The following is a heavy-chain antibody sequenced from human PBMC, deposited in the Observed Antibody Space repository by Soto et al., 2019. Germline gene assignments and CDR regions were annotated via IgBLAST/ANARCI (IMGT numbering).Heavy chain of an antibody. V-gene: IGHV3-23*01. CDR1: GFTFSSFF. D-gene: IGHD6-6*01. J-gene: IGHJ6*02. Sequence: PGGSLRLSCGASGFTFSSFFMNWVRQAPGKGLECVSTVSPGGDVSHYTDSVKGRFTISRENSKNTVHLKMNSIRADDTAVYYSAKDQDLYYSNSLWGLDVWGQRTRVTMSS. CDR2: VSPGGDVS. CDR3: AKDQDLYYSNSLWGLDV.